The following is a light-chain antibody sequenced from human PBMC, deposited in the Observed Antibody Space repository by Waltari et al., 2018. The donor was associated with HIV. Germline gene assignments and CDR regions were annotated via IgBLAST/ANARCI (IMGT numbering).Light chain of an antibody. V-gene: IGKV1-9*01. CDR2: GAS. J-gene: IGKJ4*01. CDR3: QQMNSYPLT. Sequence: DILLTQSPSFVSASPGERVTFACRANQTISTYLAWYQQRPGKAPELLIYGASSLHIGVPSRFSATGSGTDFRLTITNLQPEDFGIYFCQQMNSYPLTFGGGTKLELK. CDR1: QTISTY.